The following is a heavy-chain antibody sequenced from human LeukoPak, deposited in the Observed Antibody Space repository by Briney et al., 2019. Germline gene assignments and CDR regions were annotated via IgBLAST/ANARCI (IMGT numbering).Heavy chain of an antibody. CDR3: ARASNGNAFDI. D-gene: IGHD2/OR15-2a*01. J-gene: IGHJ3*02. Sequence: GASVKVSCKASGNTFTDYYMHWVRQAPGQGLEWMGWINPNSGGTNYAQKFQGRVTMTRDTSISTAYMELSRLRSDDTAVYYCARASNGNAFDIWGQGTMVTVSS. CDR1: GNTFTDYY. V-gene: IGHV1-2*02. CDR2: INPNSGGT.